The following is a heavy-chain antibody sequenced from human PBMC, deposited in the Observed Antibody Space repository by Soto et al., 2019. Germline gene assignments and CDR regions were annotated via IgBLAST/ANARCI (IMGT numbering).Heavy chain of an antibody. CDR1: GGTFSSYA. D-gene: IGHD5-18*01. CDR3: ARGNLRNGIQLWFSYYYYGMDV. CDR2: IIPIFGTA. Sequence: QVQLVQSGAEVKKPGSSAKVSCKASGGTFSSYAISWVLQAPGQGLEWMGGIIPIFGTANYAQKFQGRVTITADESTSTAYMEMSSMRSEDTAVYYCARGNLRNGIQLWFSYYYYGMDVWGQGTTVTVSS. V-gene: IGHV1-69*12. J-gene: IGHJ6*02.